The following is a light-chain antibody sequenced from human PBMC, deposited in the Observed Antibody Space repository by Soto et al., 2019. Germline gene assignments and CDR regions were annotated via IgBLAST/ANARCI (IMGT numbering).Light chain of an antibody. CDR3: LQDYSHPHT. V-gene: IGKV1-6*01. CDR2: AAS. CDR1: KSVFKG. J-gene: IGKJ2*01. Sequence: MTQSPESLAVSKDERATINCKSSKSVFKGSNNKDCLAWYQQKPGKAPKLLIYAASSLESGVPSRFSGSGSGTDFTLTISSLQPEDFATYYCLQDYSHPHTSGQRT.